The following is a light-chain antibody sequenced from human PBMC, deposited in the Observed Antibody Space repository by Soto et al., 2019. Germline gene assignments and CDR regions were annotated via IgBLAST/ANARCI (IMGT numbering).Light chain of an antibody. CDR1: QSVSGNY. V-gene: IGKV3-20*01. CDR3: HQYGSSPPT. J-gene: IGKJ1*01. Sequence: ENVLTQSPCTLYFAPGARATLACRASQSVSGNYLAWYQQKPGQAPRLLMSGASNRATGIPAGFTGSGSGTDFTLTISRLEPEDCAVDDCHQYGSSPPTFGQGTKVDIK. CDR2: GAS.